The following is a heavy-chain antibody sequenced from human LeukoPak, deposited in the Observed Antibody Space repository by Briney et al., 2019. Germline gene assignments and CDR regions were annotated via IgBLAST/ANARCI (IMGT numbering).Heavy chain of an antibody. D-gene: IGHD1-26*01. CDR2: ISGSGGST. CDR1: GFTFSSYA. J-gene: IGHJ4*02. CDR3: AKDPSGSYQPFFDY. V-gene: IGHV3-23*01. Sequence: GDLRLSCAASGFTFSSYAMSWVRQAPGKGLEWVSAISGSGGSTYYADSVKGRFTISRDNSKNTLYLQMNSLRAEDTAVYYCAKDPSGSYQPFFDYWGQGTLVTVSS.